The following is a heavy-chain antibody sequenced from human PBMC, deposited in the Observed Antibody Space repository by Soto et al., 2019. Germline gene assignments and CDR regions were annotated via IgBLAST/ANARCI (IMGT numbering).Heavy chain of an antibody. D-gene: IGHD3-16*02. J-gene: IGHJ4*02. CDR1: GFTFSNAW. V-gene: IGHV3-15*01. CDR3: TTDRRYDYIWGSYRHFDY. CDR2: IRSKTDGGAT. Sequence: DVQLVESGGGLVKPGGSLTLSCAASGFTFSNAWMSWVRQAPGKGLEWVGRIRSKTDGGATDYSAPVKGRFTISRDDSENTLYLEMNSLNTEDTAVYYCTTDRRYDYIWGSYRHFDYWGQGTLVTVSS.